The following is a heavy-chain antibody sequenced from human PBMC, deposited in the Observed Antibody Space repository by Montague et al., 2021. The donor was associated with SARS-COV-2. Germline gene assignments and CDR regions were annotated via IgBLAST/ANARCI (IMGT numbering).Heavy chain of an antibody. Sequence: SRSLSFSASGFTFSSYAMHWVRQAPGKGLEWVAVISYDGSNKYYADSVKGRFTISRDNSKNTLYLQMNSLRAEDTAVYYCARGASGSYYSAFDYWGQGTLVTVSS. CDR1: GFTFSSYA. D-gene: IGHD1-26*01. CDR2: ISYDGSNK. V-gene: IGHV3-30-3*01. CDR3: ARGASGSYYSAFDY. J-gene: IGHJ4*02.